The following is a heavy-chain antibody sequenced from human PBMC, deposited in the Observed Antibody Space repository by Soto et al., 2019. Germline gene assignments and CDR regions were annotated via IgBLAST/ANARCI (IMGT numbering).Heavy chain of an antibody. CDR2: IYRGGST. J-gene: IGHJ6*01. CDR1: GFTVSSNY. CDR3: ARERECIAQAGTYDGMGV. D-gene: IGHD6-13*01. V-gene: IGHV3-53*02. Sequence: EVQLVETGGGLIQPGGSLRLSCAASGFTVSSNYMSWVRQAPGKGLEWVSVIYRGGSTYYADSVKSRITISRDNSKNTLYLQMNSLRAEDTAVYYCARERECIAQAGTYDGMGVWGQGTMVTVAS.